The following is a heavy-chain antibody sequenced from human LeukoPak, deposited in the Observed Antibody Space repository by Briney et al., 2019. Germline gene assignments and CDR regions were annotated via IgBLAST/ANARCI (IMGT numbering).Heavy chain of an antibody. J-gene: IGHJ4*02. V-gene: IGHV3-30*18. D-gene: IGHD3-22*01. CDR3: AKDRFKYDSSGYYLDY. Sequence: PGGSLRLSCAASGFTFSSYGMHWVRQAPGKGLEWVAVISYDGSNKYYADSVKGRFTISRDNSKNTLYLQMNSLRAEDTAVYYCAKDRFKYDSSGYYLDYWGQGTLVTVSS. CDR2: ISYDGSNK. CDR1: GFTFSSYG.